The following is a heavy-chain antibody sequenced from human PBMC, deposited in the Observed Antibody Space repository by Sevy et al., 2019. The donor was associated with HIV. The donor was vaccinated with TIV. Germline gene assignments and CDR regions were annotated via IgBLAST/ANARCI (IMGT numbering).Heavy chain of an antibody. J-gene: IGHJ4*02. D-gene: IGHD3-10*01. CDR1: GFTFSSYG. CDR3: AREGRSVTMVRGVDY. V-gene: IGHV3-33*01. Sequence: GGSLRLSCAASGFTFSSYGMHWVRQAPGKGLEWVAVIWYDGSNKYYADSVKGRFTISGDNSKNTLYLQMNSRRAEETAVYYCAREGRSVTMVRGVDYWGQGTLVTVSS. CDR2: IWYDGSNK.